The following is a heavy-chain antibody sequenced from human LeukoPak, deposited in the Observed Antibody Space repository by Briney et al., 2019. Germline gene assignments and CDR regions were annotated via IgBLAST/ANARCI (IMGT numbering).Heavy chain of an antibody. V-gene: IGHV4-31*03. J-gene: IGHJ3*02. CDR1: GGSISSGGYY. D-gene: IGHD1-26*01. CDR3: ARQKLLVYDAFDI. Sequence: SQTLSLTCTVSGGSISSGGYYWSWIRQHPGKGLEWIGYIYYSGSTYYNPSLKSRVTISVDTSKNQFSLKLSSVTAADTAVYYCARQKLLVYDAFDIWGQGTMVTVSS. CDR2: IYYSGST.